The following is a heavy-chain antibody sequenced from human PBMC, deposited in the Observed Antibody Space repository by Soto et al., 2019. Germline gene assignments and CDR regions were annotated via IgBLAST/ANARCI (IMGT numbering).Heavy chain of an antibody. J-gene: IGHJ5*01. D-gene: IGHD2-15*01. CDR3: ASGDGENFLVVVGPGPGGYGYDF. V-gene: IGHV3-30-3*01. CDR2: IAYDGSNA. CDR1: GFTFRNHA. Sequence: PVGSLRLSCAASGFTFRNHAMHWVRQAPGKGLECLAVIAYDGSNAFYRDSVKGRFTISRDNSKNTLYLHMNSLRSEATGVYYFASGDGENFLVVVGPGPGGYGYDFWGQGTPVTVSS.